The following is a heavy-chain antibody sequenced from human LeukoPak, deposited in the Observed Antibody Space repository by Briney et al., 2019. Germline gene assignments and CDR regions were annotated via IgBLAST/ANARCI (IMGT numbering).Heavy chain of an antibody. J-gene: IGHJ4*02. V-gene: IGHV4-38-2*01. D-gene: IGHD6-6*01. CDR2: IYHSGST. CDR1: GYSISSGYY. CDR3: ARHEYSSSSDIDY. Sequence: SETLSLTCAVSGYSISSGYYWGWIRQPPGKGLEWIGSIYHSGSTYYNPSLKSRVTISVDTSKNQFSLELSSVTAADTAVYYCARHEYSSSSDIDYWGQGTLVTVSS.